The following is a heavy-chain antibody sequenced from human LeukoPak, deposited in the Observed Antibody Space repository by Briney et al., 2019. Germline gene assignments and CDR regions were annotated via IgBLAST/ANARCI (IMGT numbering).Heavy chain of an antibody. CDR2: IYYSGST. CDR1: GGSISSYY. CDR3: ARDRSGICGGDCSYSYFDY. Sequence: SETLSLTCTVSGGSISSYYWSWIRQPPGKGLELIGYIYYSGSTNYNPSLKSRVTISVDTSKNQFSLKLSSVTAADTAVYYCARDRSGICGGDCSYSYFDYWGQGTLVTVSS. V-gene: IGHV4-59*01. D-gene: IGHD2-21*01. J-gene: IGHJ4*02.